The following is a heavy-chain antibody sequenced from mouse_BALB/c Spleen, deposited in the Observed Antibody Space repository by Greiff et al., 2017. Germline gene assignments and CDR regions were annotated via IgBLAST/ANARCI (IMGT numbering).Heavy chain of an antibody. D-gene: IGHD2-1*01. Sequence: VQLQQSGAELAKPGASVKMSCKASGYTFTSYWMHWVKQRPGQGLEWIGYINPSTGYTEYNQKFKDKATLTADKSSSTAYMQLSSLSSEDSAVYYCARMGGNYGWYFDVWGAGTTVTVSS. CDR3: ARMGGNYGWYFDV. CDR1: GYTFTSYW. J-gene: IGHJ1*01. CDR2: INPSTGYT. V-gene: IGHV1-7*01.